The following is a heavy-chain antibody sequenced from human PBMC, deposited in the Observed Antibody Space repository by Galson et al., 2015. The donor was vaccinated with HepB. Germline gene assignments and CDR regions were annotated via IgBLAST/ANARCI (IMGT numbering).Heavy chain of an antibody. CDR3: ARVNATSGLDY. Sequence: SLRLSCAASGVKVTDYYMTWFRQAPGKGLEWISHICESSRTRSYADSVKVRFAITRDNAKNSLVLQTNSLRGEDTAVYFCARVNATSGLDYWGQGTPVTVSS. D-gene: IGHD2-2*01. CDR1: GVKVTDYY. J-gene: IGHJ4*02. CDR2: ICESSRTR. V-gene: IGHV3-11*01.